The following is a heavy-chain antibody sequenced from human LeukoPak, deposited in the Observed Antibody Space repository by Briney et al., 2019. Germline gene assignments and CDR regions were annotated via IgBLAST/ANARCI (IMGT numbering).Heavy chain of an antibody. CDR2: ISGSGGST. D-gene: IGHD3-22*01. CDR1: GFTFSSYA. J-gene: IGHJ5*02. CDR3: AKDPEITMIVVVINWFDP. Sequence: GGSLRLSCAASGFTFSSYAMSWVRQAPGKGLEWVSAISGSGGSTYYADSVKGRFTISRDNSKNTLYLQMNSLRAEDTAVYYCAKDPEITMIVVVINWFDPWGQGTLVTVSS. V-gene: IGHV3-23*01.